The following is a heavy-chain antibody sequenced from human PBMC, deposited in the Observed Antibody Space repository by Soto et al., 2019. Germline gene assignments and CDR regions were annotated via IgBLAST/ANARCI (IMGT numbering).Heavy chain of an antibody. J-gene: IGHJ4*02. Sequence: QVQLVQSGSELKKPGASVKVSCKASGYTFTSYAMNWVRQAPGQGLEWMGWINTNTGNPTYAQGVTGXFVXSXDTSVSTAYLQICSLKAEDTAVYYCAREDTAMALDYWGQGTLVTVSS. CDR3: AREDTAMALDY. CDR1: GYTFTSYA. D-gene: IGHD5-18*01. CDR2: INTNTGNP. V-gene: IGHV7-4-1*01.